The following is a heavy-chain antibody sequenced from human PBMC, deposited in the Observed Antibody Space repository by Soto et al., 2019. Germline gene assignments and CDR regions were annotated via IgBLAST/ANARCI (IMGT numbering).Heavy chain of an antibody. CDR1: AGSISNFY. CDR2: ISSSGNT. D-gene: IGHD3-22*01. CDR3: ARAPMVLTRSYFDS. J-gene: IGHJ4*02. Sequence: SETLSLTCTVSAGSISNFYWSWLRPPPGKGLEWIGYISSSGNTNCNPSLKGRVSISVDTSKNQFSLNLTSVTAADTAVYYCARAPMVLTRSYFDSWGQGTPVTVSS. V-gene: IGHV4-59*01.